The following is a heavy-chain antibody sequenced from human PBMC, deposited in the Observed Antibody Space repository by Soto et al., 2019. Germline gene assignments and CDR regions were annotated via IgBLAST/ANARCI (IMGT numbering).Heavy chain of an antibody. J-gene: IGHJ6*02. CDR2: INHSGST. CDR3: ARRSGMDV. CDR1: GGSFSGYY. V-gene: IGHV4-34*01. Sequence: QVQLQQWGAGLLKPSETLSLTCAVYGGSFSGYYWSWIRQPPGKGLEWIGEINHSGSTNYNPSLXSXVXXSVDTSKNQFSLKLSSVTAADTAVYYCARRSGMDVWGQGTTVTVSS.